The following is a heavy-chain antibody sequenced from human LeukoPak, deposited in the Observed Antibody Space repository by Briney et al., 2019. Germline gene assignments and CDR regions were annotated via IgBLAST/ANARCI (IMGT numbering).Heavy chain of an antibody. J-gene: IGHJ5*02. D-gene: IGHD2-2*01. CDR3: ARTPAAIRWFDP. CDR2: INHSGST. Sequence: PSETLSLTRAVYGGSFSGYYWSWIRRPPGKGLEWIGEINHSGSTNYNPSLKSRVTISVDTSKNQFSLKLSSVTAADTAVHYCARTPAAIRWFDPWGQGTLATVSS. V-gene: IGHV4-34*01. CDR1: GGSFSGYY.